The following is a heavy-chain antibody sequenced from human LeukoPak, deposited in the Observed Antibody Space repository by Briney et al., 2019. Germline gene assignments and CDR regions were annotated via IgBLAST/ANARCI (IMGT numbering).Heavy chain of an antibody. CDR3: RAASY. V-gene: IGHV3-7*01. D-gene: IGHD6-25*01. J-gene: IGHJ4*02. Sequence: QSGGSLRLSCATSGISFSNYYMSWVRQAPGKGLEWVANIRQDGSEKNYVDSVKGRFTISRDNAKNSLYLQLNSLRAEDTAVYYRRAASYWGQGTLVTVSS. CDR1: GISFSNYY. CDR2: IRQDGSEK.